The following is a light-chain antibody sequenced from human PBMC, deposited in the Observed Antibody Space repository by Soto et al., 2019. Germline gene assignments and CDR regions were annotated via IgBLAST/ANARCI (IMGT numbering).Light chain of an antibody. V-gene: IGKV1-6*01. CDR1: QDIKND. CDR2: AAS. CDR3: LQDYDFPFT. Sequence: AIQMTQSPSSLSASVGDRVTITCRASQDIKNDLGWYQQKPGKAPNLLIYAASSLQTGVPSRFSGSGSGTDFTLTISSLQPEDFASYYCLQDYDFPFTLGQGTKLEIK. J-gene: IGKJ2*01.